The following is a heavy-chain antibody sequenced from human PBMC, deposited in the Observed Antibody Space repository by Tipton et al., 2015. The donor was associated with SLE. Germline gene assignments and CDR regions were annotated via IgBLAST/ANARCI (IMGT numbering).Heavy chain of an antibody. V-gene: IGHV3-74*01. Sequence: SLRLSCAASGFTFSSHWMHWVRQAPGKGLEWVSRITYDGSDYGDSVKGRFIISRDNVKNTLYLQMNSLRAEDTAVYYCARDRSFNDAFDLWGQGTMVTVS. CDR2: ITYDGS. D-gene: IGHD6-19*01. CDR3: ARDRSFNDAFDL. J-gene: IGHJ3*01. CDR1: GFTFSSHW.